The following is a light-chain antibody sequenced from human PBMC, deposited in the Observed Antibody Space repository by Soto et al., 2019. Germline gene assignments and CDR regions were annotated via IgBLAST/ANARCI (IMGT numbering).Light chain of an antibody. J-gene: IGKJ1*01. Sequence: DIQLTQSPSFLSASVGDRVTITCRASQGISSYLAWYQQKPRKAPKLLIYAASTLQSGVPSRFSGSGSGTEFTLPISSLQPEDFATYYCQQLNSYPWTFGQGTKVEIK. CDR1: QGISSY. V-gene: IGKV1-9*01. CDR3: QQLNSYPWT. CDR2: AAS.